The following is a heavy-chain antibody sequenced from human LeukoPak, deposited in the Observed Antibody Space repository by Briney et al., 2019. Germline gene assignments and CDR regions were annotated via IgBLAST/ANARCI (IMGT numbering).Heavy chain of an antibody. CDR2: IYYSGST. Sequence: PSQTLSLTCTVSGGSISSGSYYWGWIRQPPGKGLEWIGSIYYSGSTYYNPSLKSRVTISVDTSKNQFSLKLSSVTAADTAVYYCARAIAVAGTQFDYWGQGTLVTVSS. J-gene: IGHJ4*02. CDR3: ARAIAVAGTQFDY. V-gene: IGHV4-39*07. D-gene: IGHD6-19*01. CDR1: GGSISSGSYY.